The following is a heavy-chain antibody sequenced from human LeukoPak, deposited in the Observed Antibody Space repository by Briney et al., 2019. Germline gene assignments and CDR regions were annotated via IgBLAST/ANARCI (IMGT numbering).Heavy chain of an antibody. J-gene: IGHJ4*02. CDR1: GGFFISSSYY. CDR3: ARGVHASYIDDYFDY. V-gene: IGHV4-39*01. Sequence: PSETLSLTCTVSGGFFISSSYYWGWIRQPPGKGLEWIGSIYYSDSTYYNPSLKSRVTISVDTSKDQFSLKLRSVTAADTAVYYCARGVHASYIDDYFDYWGQGTLVTVSS. D-gene: IGHD1-1*01. CDR2: IYYSDST.